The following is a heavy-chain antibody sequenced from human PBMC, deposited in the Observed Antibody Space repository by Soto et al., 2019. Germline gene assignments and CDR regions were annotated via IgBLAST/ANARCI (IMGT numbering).Heavy chain of an antibody. CDR2: INPSGGST. CDR3: ARDLFFVVRAAIHRYDY. J-gene: IGHJ4*02. D-gene: IGHD2-2*01. V-gene: IGHV1-46*03. CDR1: GYTFTIYY. Sequence: ASVKVSCKASGYTFTIYYMHWVRQAPGQGLEWMGIINPSGGSTSYAQKFQGRVTMTRDTSTSTVYMELSSLRSEDTAVYYCARDLFFVVRAAIHRYDYWGQGTLVTV.